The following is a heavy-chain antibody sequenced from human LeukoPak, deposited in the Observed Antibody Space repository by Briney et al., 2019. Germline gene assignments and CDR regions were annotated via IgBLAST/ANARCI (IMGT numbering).Heavy chain of an antibody. D-gene: IGHD1-26*01. CDR3: ARVGDEGFDY. J-gene: IGHJ4*02. CDR1: GYTFTSYY. CDR2: INPSGGST. V-gene: IGHV1-46*01. Sequence: ASVKVPCKASGYTFTSYYMHWVRQAPGQGLEWMGIINPSGGSTSYAQKFRGRVTMTRDTSISTAYMELSRLRSDDTAVYYCARVGDEGFDYWGQGTLVTVSS.